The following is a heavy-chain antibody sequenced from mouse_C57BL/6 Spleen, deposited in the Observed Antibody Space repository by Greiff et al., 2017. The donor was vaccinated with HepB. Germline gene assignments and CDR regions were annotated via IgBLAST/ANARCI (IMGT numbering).Heavy chain of an antibody. CDR3: ARDQRRGYARDY. J-gene: IGHJ4*01. Sequence: QVQLQQPGAELVMPGASVKLSCKASGYTFTSYWMHWVKQRPGQGLEWIGEIDPSDSYTNYNQKFKGKSTLTVDKSSSTASMQLSSLTSEDSAVYDCARDQRRGYARDYWGQGTSVTVSA. CDR1: GYTFTSYW. CDR2: IDPSDSYT. V-gene: IGHV1-69*01.